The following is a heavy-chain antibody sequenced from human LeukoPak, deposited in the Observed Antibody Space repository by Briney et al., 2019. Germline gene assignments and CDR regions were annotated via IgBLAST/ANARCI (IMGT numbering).Heavy chain of an antibody. CDR2: INHSGST. CDR3: ARDVLTEGTLAFDI. CDR1: GGSFSGYY. V-gene: IGHV4-34*01. J-gene: IGHJ3*02. D-gene: IGHD3-10*01. Sequence: SETLSLTCAVYGGSFSGYYWSWIRQPPGKGLEWIGEINHSGSTNYNPSLKSRVTISVDTSKNQFSLKLSSVTAADTAVYYCARDVLTEGTLAFDIWGQGTMVTVSS.